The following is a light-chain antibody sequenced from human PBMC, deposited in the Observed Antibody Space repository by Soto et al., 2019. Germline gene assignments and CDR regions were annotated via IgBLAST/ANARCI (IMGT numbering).Light chain of an antibody. V-gene: IGKV1-33*01. CDR1: QDISIY. CDR2: DAS. J-gene: IGKJ4*01. Sequence: DIRMTQSPSSLSASVGDRITITCQASQDISIYLNWYQQKPGKAPKLLISDASNLDAGVPSRFSGHGSGTDFSFSISSLQPEDVATYYCQQCDDLPLTFGGGTKVDLK. CDR3: QQCDDLPLT.